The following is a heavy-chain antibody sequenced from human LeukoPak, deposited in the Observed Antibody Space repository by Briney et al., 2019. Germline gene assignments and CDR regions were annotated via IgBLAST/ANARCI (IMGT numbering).Heavy chain of an antibody. Sequence: KGGASLQISCKGSGSCINNYWIGWVRQLRGKGLEWIGIIYTADSDIRYSPSFQGQVTISADKSISTPYLQWSSLKASDTAMYYCARQEYCSGGSCYTWFDPWGQGTLVTVSS. J-gene: IGHJ5*02. D-gene: IGHD2-15*01. CDR2: IYTADSDI. V-gene: IGHV5-51*01. CDR3: ARQEYCSGGSCYTWFDP. CDR1: GSCINNYW.